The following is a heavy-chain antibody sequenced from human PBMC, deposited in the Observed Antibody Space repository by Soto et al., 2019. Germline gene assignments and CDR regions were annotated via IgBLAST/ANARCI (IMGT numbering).Heavy chain of an antibody. CDR2: INPNSGGT. V-gene: IGHV1-2*02. D-gene: IGHD2-15*01. Sequence: ASVKVSCKASGYTFTGYYIHWVRQAPGQGLEWMGWINPNSGGTKYPQKFQGRVTMARDTSIRTVYMSLTGLKSDDTAVYFCARDLAKGGGSAGFDYWGQGTLVTVSS. CDR3: ARDLAKGGGSAGFDY. J-gene: IGHJ4*02. CDR1: GYTFTGYY.